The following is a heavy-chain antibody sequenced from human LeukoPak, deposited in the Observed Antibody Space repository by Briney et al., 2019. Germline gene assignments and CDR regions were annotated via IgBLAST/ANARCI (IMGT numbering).Heavy chain of an antibody. D-gene: IGHD1-26*01. CDR3: ARDVRVGVTVGYYFDY. V-gene: IGHV3-48*04. Sequence: GGSLRLSCAASGFTFSDYTMNWVRQAPGKGLEWVSYIDLSGSVLYYVDSVKGRFTISRDNAKNSLYLQMNSLRAEDTGVYYCARDVRVGVTVGYYFDYWGQGTLVTVSS. CDR1: GFTFSDYT. J-gene: IGHJ4*02. CDR2: IDLSGSVL.